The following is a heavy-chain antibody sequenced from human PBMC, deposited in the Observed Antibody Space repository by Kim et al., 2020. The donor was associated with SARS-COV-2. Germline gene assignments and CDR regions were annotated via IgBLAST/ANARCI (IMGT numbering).Heavy chain of an antibody. CDR2: IKSKTDGGTT. J-gene: IGHJ3*02. CDR1: GFTFSNAW. D-gene: IGHD5-18*01. CDR3: TTDPDTAMVRRAFDI. Sequence: GSLRLSCAASGFTFSNAWMSWVRQAPGKGLEWVGRIKSKTDGGTTDYAAPVKGRFTISRDDSKNTLYLLMNSLKTEDTAVYYCTTDPDTAMVRRAFDIWGQGTMVTVSS. V-gene: IGHV3-15*01.